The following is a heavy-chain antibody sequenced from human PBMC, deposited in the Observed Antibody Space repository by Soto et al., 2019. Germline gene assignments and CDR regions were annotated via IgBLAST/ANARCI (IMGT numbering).Heavy chain of an antibody. CDR2: IYYSGST. J-gene: IGHJ5*02. CDR3: ARSYSSSSGKGWFDP. Sequence: PSETLSLTCTVSGGSISSSSYYWGWIRQPPGKGLEWIGSIYYSGSTYYNPSLKSRVTISVDTSKNQFSLKLSSVTAADTAVYYCARSYSSSSGKGWFDPWGQGTLVTVSS. CDR1: GGSISSSSYY. D-gene: IGHD6-6*01. V-gene: IGHV4-39*01.